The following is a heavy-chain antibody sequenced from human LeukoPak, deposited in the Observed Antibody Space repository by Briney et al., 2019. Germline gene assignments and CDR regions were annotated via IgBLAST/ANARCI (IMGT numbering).Heavy chain of an antibody. J-gene: IGHJ4*02. Sequence: GGSLRLSCVASGFTFSSYSMTWVRQAPGKGLEWVSTIRSSSTETYYDNILKGRFTISRDDAKNSLYLQMNSLRAEDTAVYYCARDYSGWSRDYWGQGTLVTVSS. V-gene: IGHV3-21*01. CDR1: GFTFSSYS. D-gene: IGHD2-15*01. CDR3: ARDYSGWSRDY. CDR2: IRSSSTET.